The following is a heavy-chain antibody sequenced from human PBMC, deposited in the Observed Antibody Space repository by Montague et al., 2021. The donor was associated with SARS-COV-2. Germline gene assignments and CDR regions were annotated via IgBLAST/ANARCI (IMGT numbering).Heavy chain of an antibody. CDR3: AKARDNSGLLYAFFDY. CDR1: GFPFSSYA. D-gene: IGHD3-3*01. V-gene: IGHV3-23*01. J-gene: IGHJ4*02. Sequence: SLSLSLSASGFPFSSYAMSWVRQAPGKGLEWVSAISGSGGSTYYADSVKGRFTISRDNSKNTLYLQMNSLRAEDTAVYYCAKARDNSGLLYAFFDYWGQGTLVTVSS. CDR2: ISGSGGST.